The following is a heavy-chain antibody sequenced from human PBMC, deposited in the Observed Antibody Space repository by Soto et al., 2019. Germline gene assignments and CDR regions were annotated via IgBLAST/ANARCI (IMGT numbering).Heavy chain of an antibody. CDR3: ARAPSIAAAGSAYGAFDI. V-gene: IGHV4-4*02. J-gene: IGHJ3*02. CDR2: IYHSGST. CDR1: SGSISSSNG. D-gene: IGHD6-13*01. Sequence: QVQLQESGPGLVKPSGTLSLTCAVSSGSISSSNGWSWVRQPPGKGLEWIGEIYHSGSTNYNPSLKSRVTISVDKSKNQFSLKLSSVTAADTAVYYCARAPSIAAAGSAYGAFDIWGQGTMVTVSS.